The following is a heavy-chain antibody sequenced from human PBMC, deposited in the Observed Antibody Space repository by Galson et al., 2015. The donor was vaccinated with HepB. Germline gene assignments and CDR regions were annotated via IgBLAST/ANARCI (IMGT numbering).Heavy chain of an antibody. D-gene: IGHD2-8*01. CDR3: ARSRLGYCTNGVCPEVVKYYFDY. J-gene: IGHJ4*02. Sequence: CAASGFTFSSYGMHWVRQAPGKGLEWVAVIWYDGSNKYYADSVKGRFTISRDNSKNTLYLQMNSLRAEDTAVYYCARSRLGYCTNGVCPEVVKYYFDYWGQGTLVTVSS. V-gene: IGHV3-33*01. CDR1: GFTFSSYG. CDR2: IWYDGSNK.